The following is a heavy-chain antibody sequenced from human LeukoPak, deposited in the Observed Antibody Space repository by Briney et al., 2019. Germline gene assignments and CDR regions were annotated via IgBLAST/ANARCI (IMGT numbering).Heavy chain of an antibody. Sequence: SSETLSLTCTVSGGSISSSSYYWGCIRQPPGKGLECIGSIYYSGSTYYNPSLKSRVTISVDTSKNQFSLKLSSVTAADTAVYYCAREEAAAGTGRWFDPWGQGTLVTVSS. J-gene: IGHJ5*02. CDR1: GGSISSSSYY. V-gene: IGHV4-39*07. CDR3: AREEAAAGTGRWFDP. D-gene: IGHD6-13*01. CDR2: IYYSGST.